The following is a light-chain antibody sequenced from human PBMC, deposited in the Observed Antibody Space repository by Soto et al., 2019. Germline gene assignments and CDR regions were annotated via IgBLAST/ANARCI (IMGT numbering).Light chain of an antibody. CDR1: SSNIGSNT. Sequence: VLTQPPSASGTPGQRVTISCSGSSSNIGSNTVNWYQQLPGTAPKLLIYSNNQRPSGVPDRFSGSKSGTSASLAISGLQSEDEADYYCAAWDDSLNAVVFGGGTQLTVL. V-gene: IGLV1-44*01. J-gene: IGLJ2*01. CDR3: AAWDDSLNAVV. CDR2: SNN.